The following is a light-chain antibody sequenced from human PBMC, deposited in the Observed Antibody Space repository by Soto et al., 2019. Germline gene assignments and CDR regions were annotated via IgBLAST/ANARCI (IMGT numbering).Light chain of an antibody. CDR2: GTS. V-gene: IGKV3-20*01. CDR3: QQYGGSPPVFT. J-gene: IGKJ3*01. CDR1: QRVRSNY. Sequence: EIVLTQSPGTLSLSPGERATLSCRASQRVRSNYLAWYQQKPGQTPRLVMYGTSNRATGIPDRFSGSGSGTEFILTISSVEPEDVAVYFCQQYGGSPPVFTFGPGTKVEIK.